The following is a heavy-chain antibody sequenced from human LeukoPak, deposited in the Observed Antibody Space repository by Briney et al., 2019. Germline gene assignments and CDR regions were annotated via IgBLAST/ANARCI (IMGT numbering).Heavy chain of an antibody. J-gene: IGHJ4*02. CDR2: INHSGST. Sequence: SETLSLTCAVYGGSFSGYYWSWIRQPPGKGLEWIGEINHSGSTNYNPSLKSRVTISVDTSKNQFSLRLSSVTAADTAVYYCARVTGYMTEDFFDYWGQGTLVTVSS. CDR3: ARVTGYMTEDFFDY. V-gene: IGHV4-34*01. CDR1: GGSFSGYY. D-gene: IGHD6-13*01.